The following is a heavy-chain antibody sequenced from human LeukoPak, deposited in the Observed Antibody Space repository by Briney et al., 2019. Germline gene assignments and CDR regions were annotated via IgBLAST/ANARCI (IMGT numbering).Heavy chain of an antibody. Sequence: SETLSLTCAVYGGSFSGYYWSWIRQPPGKGLEWIGEINHSGSTNYNPSLKSRVTISVDTSKNQFSLKLSSVTAADTAVYYCARGVLYSSSSGIDYWGQGTLVTVSS. CDR2: INHSGST. D-gene: IGHD6-6*01. CDR3: ARGVLYSSSSGIDY. V-gene: IGHV4-34*01. J-gene: IGHJ4*02. CDR1: GGSFSGYY.